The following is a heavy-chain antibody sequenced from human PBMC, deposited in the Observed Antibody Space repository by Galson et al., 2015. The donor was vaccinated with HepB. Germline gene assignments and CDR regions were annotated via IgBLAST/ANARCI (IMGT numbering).Heavy chain of an antibody. CDR2: IYPGDSDT. V-gene: IGHV5-51*01. J-gene: IGHJ4*02. D-gene: IGHD6-19*01. CDR3: ARQDTSLALTGKAYDY. Sequence: QSGAEVKKPGESLKISCKGSGYRFTNNWIAWVRQMPGKGLDWMGTIYPGDSDTEYSPSFQGQVTISADKSLSTAYLQWSSLKASDTAMYYCARQDTSLALTGKAYDYWGQGTLVTVSS. CDR1: GYRFTNNW.